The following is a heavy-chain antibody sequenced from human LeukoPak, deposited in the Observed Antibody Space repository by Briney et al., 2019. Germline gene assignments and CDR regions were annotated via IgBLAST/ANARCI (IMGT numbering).Heavy chain of an antibody. V-gene: IGHV3-30*02. CDR3: AKVGYDILTGYYPSFTRDDY. CDR1: GFTFSSYG. D-gene: IGHD3-9*01. CDR2: IRYDGSNK. Sequence: PGGSLRLSCAASGFTFSSYGMHWVRQAPGKGLEWVAFIRYDGSNKYYADSVKGRFTISRDNSKNTLYLQMNSLRAEDTAVYYCAKVGYDILTGYYPSFTRDDYWGQGTLVTVSS. J-gene: IGHJ4*02.